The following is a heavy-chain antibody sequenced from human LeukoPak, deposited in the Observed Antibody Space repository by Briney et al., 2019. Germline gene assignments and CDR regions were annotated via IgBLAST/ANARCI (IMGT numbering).Heavy chain of an antibody. Sequence: ASVKVSCKASGYTFTSYGISWVRQAPGQGLEWMGWISAYNGNTNYAQKLQGRVTMTTDTSTSTAYMELSSLRSEDTAVYYCAREGGHYYDSSGYLGYWGQGTLVTVSS. D-gene: IGHD3-22*01. J-gene: IGHJ4*02. CDR2: ISAYNGNT. CDR3: AREGGHYYDSSGYLGY. V-gene: IGHV1-18*01. CDR1: GYTFTSYG.